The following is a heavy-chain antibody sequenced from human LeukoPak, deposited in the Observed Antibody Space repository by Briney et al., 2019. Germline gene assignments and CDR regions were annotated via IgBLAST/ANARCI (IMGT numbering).Heavy chain of an antibody. CDR3: AKVQSDYYDSSVYYGLDY. CDR1: GFTFSSYN. CDR2: ISGSGDST. Sequence: GGSLRLSCAASGFTFSSYNMNWVRQAPGKGLEWVSAISGSGDSTYYADSVKGRFTISRDNSKNTVYLQMNSLRAEDTAVYYCAKVQSDYYDSSVYYGLDYWGQGTLVTVSS. V-gene: IGHV3-23*01. J-gene: IGHJ4*02. D-gene: IGHD3-22*01.